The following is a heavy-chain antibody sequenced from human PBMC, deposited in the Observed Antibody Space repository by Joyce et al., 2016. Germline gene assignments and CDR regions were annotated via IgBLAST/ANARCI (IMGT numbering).Heavy chain of an antibody. CDR1: GDSFTGFY. CDR2: INHSGDT. CDR3: ARGAGGESDAWSGYFRRIPRALRYDY. Sequence: QVQLQQWGTEVLKPSETLSLTCGVHGDSFTGFYWTWIRQSPGKGLEWIGEINHSGDTIYNPAFKSRLTVLMDMSKNHLSLKMTSVTAADTALYYCARGAGGESDAWSGYFRRIPRALRYDYWGQGMLVTVSS. V-gene: IGHV4-34*02. D-gene: IGHD3-3*01. J-gene: IGHJ4*02.